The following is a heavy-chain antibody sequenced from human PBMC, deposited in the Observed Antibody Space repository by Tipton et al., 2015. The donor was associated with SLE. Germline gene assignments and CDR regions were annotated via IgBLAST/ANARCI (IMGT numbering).Heavy chain of an antibody. D-gene: IGHD4-11*01. CDR1: GFTFSNYH. CDR3: TKDATAVTGYMDV. Sequence: SLRLSCAASGFTFSNYHMTWVRQAPGKGLEWVSGISYNSRSIGYADSVKGRFSISRDNAKSSLYLQLNSLRTEDTALYFCTKDATAVTGYMDVWGQGTTVTVSS. J-gene: IGHJ6*02. V-gene: IGHV3-9*01. CDR2: ISYNSRSI.